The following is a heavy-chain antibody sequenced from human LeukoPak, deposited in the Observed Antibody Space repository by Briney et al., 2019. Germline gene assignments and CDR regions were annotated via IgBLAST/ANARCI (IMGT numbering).Heavy chain of an antibody. CDR1: GVRFSSYW. CDR3: ARDGDYEFAY. V-gene: IGHV3-7*01. J-gene: IGHJ4*02. Sequence: PGGSLRLSCAASGVRFSSYWMSWVRQAPGKGLEWVANIKQDGSERYYVDSVKGRFAISRDNAKNSLHLQLNSLRVEDTAVYYCARDGDYEFAYWGQGTLVTVSS. CDR2: IKQDGSER. D-gene: IGHD4-17*01.